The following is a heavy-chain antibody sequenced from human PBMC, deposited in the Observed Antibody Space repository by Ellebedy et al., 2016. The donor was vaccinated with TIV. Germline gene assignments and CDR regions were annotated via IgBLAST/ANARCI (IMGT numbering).Heavy chain of an antibody. J-gene: IGHJ4*02. V-gene: IGHV3-53*01. D-gene: IGHD5-18*01. CDR2: IYTTGLI. Sequence: GGSLRLSCAASGFTVSSSSLPWVRQAPGKGLQWVSIIYTTGLITYADSVRGRFTISRDGSENTLYLQMNRLRADDTAVYYCAKDYTAYSNDVWGQGTLVTVSS. CDR1: GFTVSSSS. CDR3: AKDYTAYSNDV.